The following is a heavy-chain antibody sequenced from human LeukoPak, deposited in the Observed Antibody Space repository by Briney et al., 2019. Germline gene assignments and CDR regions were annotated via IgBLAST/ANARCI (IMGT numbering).Heavy chain of an antibody. V-gene: IGHV3-21*01. CDR1: GFTFSSYS. CDR2: ISSSSSYI. J-gene: IGHJ5*02. CDR3: ASYSSSWYWFDP. Sequence: GRSLRLSCAASGFTFSSYSMNWVPEAPGKGLEWVSSISSSSSYIYYADSVKGRFTISRDNAKNSLYLQMNSLRAEDTAVYYCASYSSSWYWFDPWGQGTLVTVSS. D-gene: IGHD6-13*01.